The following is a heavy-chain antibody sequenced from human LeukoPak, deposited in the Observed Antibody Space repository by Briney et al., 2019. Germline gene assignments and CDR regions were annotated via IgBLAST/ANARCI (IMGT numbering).Heavy chain of an antibody. V-gene: IGHV3-7*01. CDR1: GFTFSNYF. Sequence: GGSLRLSCAASGFTFSNYFMSWVHQAPGKGLEWVANIRQDGNDKYYVDSVKGRFNIHRDNAKNLLYLQMDSLRVEDTAVYYCARDLGFSSEDLWGQGTLVIVSS. CDR2: IRQDGNDK. D-gene: IGHD6-19*01. J-gene: IGHJ4*02. CDR3: ARDLGFSSEDL.